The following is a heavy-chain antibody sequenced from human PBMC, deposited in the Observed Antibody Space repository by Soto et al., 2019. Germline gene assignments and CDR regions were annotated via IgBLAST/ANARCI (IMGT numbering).Heavy chain of an antibody. V-gene: IGHV3-23*01. CDR1: GFTLSNNA. J-gene: IGHJ6*02. CDR2: ISNSGGST. CDR3: ATDLPGGEDNHYGIDV. Sequence: GGSLRLSCAASGFTLSNNAMSWVRQTPGKGLEWVSGISNSGGSTYYADSVKGRFTISRDTSKNTLYLQMNSLRAEDTAVYYCATDLPGGEDNHYGIDVWCPGTTLTVSS. D-gene: IGHD2-21*01.